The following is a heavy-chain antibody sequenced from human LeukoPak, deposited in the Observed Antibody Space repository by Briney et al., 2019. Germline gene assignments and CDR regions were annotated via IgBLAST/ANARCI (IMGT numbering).Heavy chain of an antibody. V-gene: IGHV4-34*01. Sequence: SETLSLTCAVYGGSFSGYYWSWIRQPPGKGLEWIGEINHSGSTNHNPSLKSRVTISVDTSKNQFSLKLSSVTAADTAVYYCARVRGYEIYWGQGTLVTVSS. D-gene: IGHD5-12*01. CDR1: GGSFSGYY. CDR3: ARVRGYEIY. CDR2: INHSGST. J-gene: IGHJ4*02.